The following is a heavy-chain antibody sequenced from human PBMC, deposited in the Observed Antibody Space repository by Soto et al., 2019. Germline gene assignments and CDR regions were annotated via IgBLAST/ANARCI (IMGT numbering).Heavy chain of an antibody. D-gene: IGHD3-22*01. CDR1: GYTFTSYG. CDR2: ISAYNGNT. CDR3: ARDYRDLGYDSSGYYYY. Sequence: ASVKVSCKASGYTFTSYGISWVRQAPGQGFEWMGWISAYNGNTNYAQKLQGRVTMTTDTSTSTAYMELRSLRSDDTAVYYCARDYRDLGYDSSGYYYYWGQGTLVTVSS. V-gene: IGHV1-18*01. J-gene: IGHJ4*02.